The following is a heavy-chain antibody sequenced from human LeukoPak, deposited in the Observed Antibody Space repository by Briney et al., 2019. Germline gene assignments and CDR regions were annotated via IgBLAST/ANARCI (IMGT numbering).Heavy chain of an antibody. Sequence: SETLSLTCIVSGGSISSGGYYWSWIRQHPGKGLEWIGYIYYSGSTYYNPSLKSRVTISVDTSKNQFSLKLSSVTAADTAVYYCARGGNGGFFDYWGQGTLVTVSS. D-gene: IGHD2-15*01. CDR2: IYYSGST. CDR3: ARGGNGGFFDY. CDR1: GGSISSGGYY. V-gene: IGHV4-31*03. J-gene: IGHJ4*02.